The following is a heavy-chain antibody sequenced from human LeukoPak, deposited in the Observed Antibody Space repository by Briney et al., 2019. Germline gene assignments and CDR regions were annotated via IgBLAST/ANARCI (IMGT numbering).Heavy chain of an antibody. CDR1: GGSFSGYY. J-gene: IGHJ5*02. D-gene: IGHD1-26*01. V-gene: IGHV4-34*01. CDR3: ARGRGISGSYGFDP. CDR2: INHSGST. Sequence: SETLSLTCAVYGGSFSGYYWSWIRQPPGKGLEWIGEINHSGSTNYNPSLKSRVTISVDTSKSQFSLKLSSVTAADTAVYYCARGRGISGSYGFDPWGQGTLVTVSS.